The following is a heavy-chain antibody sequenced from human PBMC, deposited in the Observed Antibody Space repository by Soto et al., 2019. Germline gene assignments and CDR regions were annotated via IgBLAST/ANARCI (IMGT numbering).Heavy chain of an antibody. V-gene: IGHV1-18*01. J-gene: IGHJ3*02. D-gene: IGHD3-9*01. CDR3: ARATSYYDILTGYVTDAFDI. CDR2: ISAYNGNT. Sequence: QVQLVQSGAEVKKPGATVKVSCKASGYTFTSYGIIWVRQAPGQGLEWMGWISAYNGNTNYAQKLQGRVTMKTETSTSTAYMELRSLSSDDTAVYYCARATSYYDILTGYVTDAFDIWGQGTMVTVSS. CDR1: GYTFTSYG.